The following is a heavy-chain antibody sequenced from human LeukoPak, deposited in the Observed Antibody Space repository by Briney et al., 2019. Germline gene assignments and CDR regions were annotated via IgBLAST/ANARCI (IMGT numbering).Heavy chain of an antibody. Sequence: GGSLRLSCVGSGFTFSSYSMNWVRQAPGKGLEWIAYISGYIQYADSVKGRFTISRDNAKNSVYLQMNSLRVEDTALYYCAKDRYCTSSSCPIDYWGQGTMVTVSS. J-gene: IGHJ4*02. CDR1: GFTFSSYS. CDR2: ISGYI. D-gene: IGHD2-2*01. CDR3: AKDRYCTSSSCPIDY. V-gene: IGHV3-21*05.